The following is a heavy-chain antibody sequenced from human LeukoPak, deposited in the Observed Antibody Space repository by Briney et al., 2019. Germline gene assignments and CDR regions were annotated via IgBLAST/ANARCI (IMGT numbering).Heavy chain of an antibody. CDR3: SRGNFYYDSSGYSYLEAFDI. Sequence: SQTLSLTCTVSGGSISSGSYYWSWIRQPAGKGLGWIVRIYTSGSTNYNPSLKSRVTISVDTSKNQFSLKPSSVTAADTAVDYCSRGNFYYDSSGYSYLEAFDIWGQGTMVTVSS. CDR1: GGSISSGSYY. D-gene: IGHD3-22*01. V-gene: IGHV4-61*02. CDR2: IYTSGST. J-gene: IGHJ3*02.